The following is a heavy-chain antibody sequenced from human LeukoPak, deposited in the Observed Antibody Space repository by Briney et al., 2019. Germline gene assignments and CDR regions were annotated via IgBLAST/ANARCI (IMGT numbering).Heavy chain of an antibody. CDR2: IIPIFGTA. CDR3: ARGRIAVAGDLFDY. V-gene: IGHV1-69*13. CDR1: GGTFSSYA. J-gene: IGHJ4*02. D-gene: IGHD6-19*01. Sequence: SVKVSCKASGGTFSSYAISWVRQAPGQGLEWMGGIIPIFGTANYAQKFQGRVTITADESTSTAYMELSGLRSEDTAVYYCARGRIAVAGDLFDYWGQGTLVTVSS.